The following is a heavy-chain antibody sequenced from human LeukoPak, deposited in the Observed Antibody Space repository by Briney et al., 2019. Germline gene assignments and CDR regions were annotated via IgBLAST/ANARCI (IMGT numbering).Heavy chain of an antibody. CDR3: ARNTVTTFFYYYYGMDV. J-gene: IGHJ6*02. Sequence: PSETLSLTCTVSGGSISSYYWSWIRQPPGKGLEWIGYIYYSGSTNYNPSLKSRVTISVDTSKNQFSLKLSSVTAADTAVYYCARNTVTTFFYYYYGMDVWGQGTTVTVSS. CDR2: IYYSGST. D-gene: IGHD4-11*01. V-gene: IGHV4-59*01. CDR1: GGSISSYY.